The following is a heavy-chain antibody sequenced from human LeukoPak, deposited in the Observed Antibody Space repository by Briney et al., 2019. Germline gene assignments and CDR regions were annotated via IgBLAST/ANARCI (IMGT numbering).Heavy chain of an antibody. CDR1: GASISSYY. CDR2: IYYTGST. Sequence: SETLSLTCSVSGASISSYYWSWIRQPPGKGLEWIAYIYYTGSTNYNPSLKSRVTISLDTSKNQFSLMMNSVTTTDTAVYYCARKRGYYGSGSFDYWGQGNPVTVSS. V-gene: IGHV4-59*01. J-gene: IGHJ4*02. D-gene: IGHD3-10*01. CDR3: ARKRGYYGSGSFDY.